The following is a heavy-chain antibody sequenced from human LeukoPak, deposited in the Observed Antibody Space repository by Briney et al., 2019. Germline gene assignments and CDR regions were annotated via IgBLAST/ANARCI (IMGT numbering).Heavy chain of an antibody. CDR1: GFTFSSYG. Sequence: PGGSLRLSCAASGFTFSSYGMHWVRQAPGKGLEWVAVISYDGSNKYYADSVKGRFTISRDNSKNTLYLQMNSLRAEDTAVYYCAKDGQVDVITILGGIFDYWGQGTLVTVSS. D-gene: IGHD3-3*01. J-gene: IGHJ4*02. CDR2: ISYDGSNK. CDR3: AKDGQVDVITILGGIFDY. V-gene: IGHV3-30*18.